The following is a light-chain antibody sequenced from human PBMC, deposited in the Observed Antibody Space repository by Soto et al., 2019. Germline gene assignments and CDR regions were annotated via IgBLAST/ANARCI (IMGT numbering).Light chain of an antibody. J-gene: IGKJ1*01. CDR2: GAS. CDR3: QQYNNWPMT. CDR1: QSVSSY. Sequence: ERVLTQSPATLSVSPGERATLSCRASQSVSSYLAWYQHKPGQAPRLLIYGASTRATGIPVRFSGSGSGTEFTLTISSLQSEDFAIYYCQQYNNWPMTFGQGTKVEIK. V-gene: IGKV3-15*01.